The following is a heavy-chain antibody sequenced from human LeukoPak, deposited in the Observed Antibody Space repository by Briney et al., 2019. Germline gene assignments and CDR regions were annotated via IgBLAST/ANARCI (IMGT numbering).Heavy chain of an antibody. V-gene: IGHV1-46*01. Sequence: ASVKVSCKASGYTFTSYYMHWVRQAPGQGLEWMVIINPSGGSTSYAQKFQGRVTMTRDTSTSTVYMELSSLRSEDTAVYYCARGYDFGQWLLKDFDYWGQGTLVTVSS. CDR2: INPSGGST. CDR1: GYTFTSYY. J-gene: IGHJ4*02. CDR3: ARGYDFGQWLLKDFDY. D-gene: IGHD6-19*01.